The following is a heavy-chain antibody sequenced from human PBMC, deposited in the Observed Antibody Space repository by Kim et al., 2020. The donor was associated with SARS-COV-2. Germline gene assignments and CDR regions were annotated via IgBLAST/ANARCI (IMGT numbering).Heavy chain of an antibody. V-gene: IGHV4-34*01. Sequence: SETLSLTCAVYGGSFSGYYWSWIRQPPGKGLEWIGEINHSGSTNYNPSLKSRVTISVDTSKNQFSLKLSSVTAADTAVYYCARGRGYSSSSRRSGGNWFDPWGQGTLVTVSS. D-gene: IGHD6-6*01. CDR3: ARGRGYSSSSRRSGGNWFDP. J-gene: IGHJ5*02. CDR2: INHSGST. CDR1: GGSFSGYY.